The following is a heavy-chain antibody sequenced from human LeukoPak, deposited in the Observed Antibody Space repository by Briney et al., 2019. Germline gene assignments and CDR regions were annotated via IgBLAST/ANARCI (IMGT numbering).Heavy chain of an antibody. D-gene: IGHD7-27*01. CDR3: ARGGAYWGFDY. CDR1: GGTFSSYA. J-gene: IGHJ4*02. CDR2: IIPIFGTA. V-gene: IGHV1-69*13. Sequence: RASVKVSCKASGGTFSSYAISWVRQAPGQGLEWMGGIIPIFGTANYAQKFQGRVTITADESTSTAYMELSSLRSEDTAVYYCARGGAYWGFDYWGQGTLVTVSS.